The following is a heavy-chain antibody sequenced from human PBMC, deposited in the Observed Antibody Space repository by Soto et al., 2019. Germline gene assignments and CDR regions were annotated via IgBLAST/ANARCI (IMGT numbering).Heavy chain of an antibody. CDR3: ARTERYYFDY. V-gene: IGHV3-66*01. CDR2: SYSGGST. Sequence: EVQLVESGGGLVQPGGSLRLSCAASGFTVSSNYMSWVRQAPGKGLEWVSVSYSGGSTYYADSVKGRFTISRDNSKHTLYLKMNSLRAEDTAVYYCARTERYYFDYWGQGTLVTVSS. J-gene: IGHJ4*02. CDR1: GFTVSSNY.